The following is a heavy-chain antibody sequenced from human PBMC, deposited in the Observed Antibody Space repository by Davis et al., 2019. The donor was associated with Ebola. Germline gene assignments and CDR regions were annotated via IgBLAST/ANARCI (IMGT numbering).Heavy chain of an antibody. CDR3: ARGRLKEYYYYGMDV. V-gene: IGHV3-23*01. J-gene: IGHJ6*02. CDR2: ISGSGGST. D-gene: IGHD4-17*01. Sequence: PGGSLRLSCAASGFTFSSYAMSWVRQAPGKGLEWVSAISGSGGSTYYADSVKGRFTISRDNAKNSLYLQMNSLRAEDTAVYYCARGRLKEYYYYGMDVWGQGTTVTVSS. CDR1: GFTFSSYA.